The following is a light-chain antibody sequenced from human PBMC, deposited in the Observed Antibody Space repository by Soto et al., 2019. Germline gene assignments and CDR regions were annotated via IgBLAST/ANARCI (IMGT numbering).Light chain of an antibody. CDR1: QGSGSY. Sequence: PLSVSPSSLSASVGDRVTITCRASQGSGSYLAWYQQKPGQAPKLLIFGASTLQSGVASRFSGSGSGTDFTLTISSLEAEDFATYYCQQFSTSPSTFGGGTKVDIK. J-gene: IGKJ4*01. V-gene: IGKV1-9*01. CDR3: QQFSTSPST. CDR2: GAS.